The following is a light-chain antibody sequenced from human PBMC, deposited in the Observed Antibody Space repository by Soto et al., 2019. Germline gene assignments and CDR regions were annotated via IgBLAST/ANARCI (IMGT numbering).Light chain of an antibody. Sequence: QSVLTQPRSASGTPGQRVTISCSGSSSNIGSNYVYWYQQLPGTAPKLLIYRNNQRPSGVPDRFSGSKSGTSASLAISGLRSEDEAAYYCAAWDDSLSVVVFGGGTKLTVL. CDR1: SSNIGSNY. CDR3: AAWDDSLSVVV. J-gene: IGLJ2*01. V-gene: IGLV1-47*01. CDR2: RNN.